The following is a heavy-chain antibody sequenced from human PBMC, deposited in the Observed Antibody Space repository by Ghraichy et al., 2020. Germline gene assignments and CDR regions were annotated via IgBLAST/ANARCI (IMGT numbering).Heavy chain of an antibody. CDR3: VRTSMEDTTPDHLDS. D-gene: IGHD2-15*01. Sequence: GGSLRLSCAASGFTLTDHYMDWVRQAPGRGLEWVGRTRNKARGYSTEYAAFVKGRFTISRDDSQNSMYLQLTSLQEEDTAVYYCVRTSMEDTTPDHLDSWGQGSLVTVSS. CDR2: TRNKARGYST. V-gene: IGHV3-72*01. J-gene: IGHJ4*02. CDR1: GFTLTDHY.